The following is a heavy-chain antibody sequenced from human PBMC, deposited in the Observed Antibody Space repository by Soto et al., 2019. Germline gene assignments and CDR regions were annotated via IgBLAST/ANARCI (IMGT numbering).Heavy chain of an antibody. CDR1: DDSLSTYY. CDR2: IYASGST. V-gene: IGHV4-4*07. Sequence: PLETLSLTCNVSDDSLSTYYWSWIRQPAGKGLEWIGRIYASGSTNYNPSLKGRVSMSVDTSKKQFSLRMISMTAADTAMYYCARSAIPRGGWFRPWGQGVLVTVS. J-gene: IGHJ5*02. D-gene: IGHD2-21*01. CDR3: ARSAIPRGGWFRP.